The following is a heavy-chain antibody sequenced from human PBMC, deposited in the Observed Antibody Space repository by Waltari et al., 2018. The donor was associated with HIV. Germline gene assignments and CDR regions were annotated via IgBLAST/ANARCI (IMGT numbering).Heavy chain of an antibody. D-gene: IGHD3-16*01. J-gene: IGHJ2*01. V-gene: IGHV1-2*02. CDR2: INPNSGDT. CDR3: ARDRGWGEPNWYFDL. CDR1: EYIFIGYY. Sequence: QVQLVQSGAEVKKPGASVKVSCKASEYIFIGYYIHWVRQAPGQGPEWLGWINPNSGDTNYARRFQGRVTMTRDTSITTAYMELRRLTSDDTAVYYCARDRGWGEPNWYFDLWGRGTLVTVSS.